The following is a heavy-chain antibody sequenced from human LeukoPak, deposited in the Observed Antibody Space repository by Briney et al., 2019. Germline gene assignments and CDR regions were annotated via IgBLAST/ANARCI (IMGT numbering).Heavy chain of an antibody. CDR3: ADCSGGSCYKNDYYYYGMDV. CDR1: GFTFSSYA. J-gene: IGHJ6*02. D-gene: IGHD2-15*01. V-gene: IGHV3-23*01. Sequence: GASLRLSCAASGFTFSSYAMSWVRQAPGKGLEWVSAISGSGGSTYYADSVKGRFTIPRDNSKNTLCLQMNSLRAEDTAVYYCADCSGGSCYKNDYYYYGMDVWGQGTTVTVSS. CDR2: ISGSGGST.